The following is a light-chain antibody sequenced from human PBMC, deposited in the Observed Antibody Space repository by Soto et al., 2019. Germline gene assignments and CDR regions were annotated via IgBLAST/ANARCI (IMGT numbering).Light chain of an antibody. CDR1: QGIYNY. Sequence: DIQMTQSPSSLSASVGDRVTITCQASQGIYNYLNWYQQKLGKAPKLLIYDAFNLETGVPSRFSGSASGTDFSLTISSLQPEDFATYFCQQYDSLPLTFGGGTKVEI. CDR2: DAF. J-gene: IGKJ4*01. CDR3: QQYDSLPLT. V-gene: IGKV1-33*01.